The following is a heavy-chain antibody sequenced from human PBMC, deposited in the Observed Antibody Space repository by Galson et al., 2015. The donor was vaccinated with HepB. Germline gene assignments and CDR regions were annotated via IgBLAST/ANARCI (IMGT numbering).Heavy chain of an antibody. D-gene: IGHD6-13*01. CDR2: IYSDGSM. Sequence: SLRLSCAISGLTVGSNYMSWVRQAPGKGLEWVSVIYSDGSMYYGDSVKGRFTISRDNSKNTVFLQMNDLRVEDTAVYYCARLCSSSWPYYFDYWGQGALVTVSS. CDR1: GLTVGSNY. J-gene: IGHJ4*02. V-gene: IGHV3-53*01. CDR3: ARLCSSSWPYYFDY.